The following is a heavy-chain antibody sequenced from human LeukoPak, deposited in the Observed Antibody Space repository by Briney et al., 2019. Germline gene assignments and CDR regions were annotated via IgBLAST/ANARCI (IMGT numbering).Heavy chain of an antibody. D-gene: IGHD1-26*01. CDR1: GYTFTSYD. J-gene: IGHJ3*02. CDR2: MNPNSGNT. CDR3: ARGRPYRPDALDI. Sequence: GASVKVSCKASGYTFTSYDTNWVRQATGQGLEWMGWMNPNSGNTGYAQKFQGRVTMTRNTSISTAYMELSSLRSEDTAVYYCARGRPYRPDALDIWGQGTMVTVSS. V-gene: IGHV1-8*01.